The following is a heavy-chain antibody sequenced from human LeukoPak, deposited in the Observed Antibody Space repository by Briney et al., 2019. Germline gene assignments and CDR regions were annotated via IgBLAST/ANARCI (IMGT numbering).Heavy chain of an antibody. CDR3: ARVAHVMTYIDY. Sequence: GASVKVSCKASGGTFSSHAISWVRQAPGQGLEWMGGIIPIFGTANYAQKFQGRVTITTVESTSTAYMALSSLRSEDTAVYYCARVAHVMTYIDYWGQGTLVTVSS. V-gene: IGHV1-69*05. D-gene: IGHD2-21*02. J-gene: IGHJ4*02. CDR1: GGTFSSHA. CDR2: IIPIFGTA.